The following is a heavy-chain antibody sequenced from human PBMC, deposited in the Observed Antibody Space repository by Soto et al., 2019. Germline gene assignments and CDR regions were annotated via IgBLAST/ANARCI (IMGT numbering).Heavy chain of an antibody. CDR3: ARGTGSPSYFNGMDV. V-gene: IGHV3-13*01. CDR2: IGIGGDT. D-gene: IGHD3-10*01. J-gene: IGHJ6*04. CDR1: GVTLSNHD. Sequence: EVQLVESGGGLVQPGGSLRLSCAASGVTLSNHDMYWVRQGTGKGLEWVSAIGIGGDTYYPGSVKGRFTISRQNARNSLYLETKNLRAGDTVVYYCARGTGSPSYFNGMDVWGKGTTATV.